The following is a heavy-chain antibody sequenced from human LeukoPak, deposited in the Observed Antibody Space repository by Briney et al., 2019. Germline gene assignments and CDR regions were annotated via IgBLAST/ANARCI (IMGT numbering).Heavy chain of an antibody. CDR3: AKGGGYSFGYYFDY. D-gene: IGHD5-18*01. V-gene: IGHV3-23*01. Sequence: GGSLRLSCAASGFTFSSYSMNWVRQAPGKGLEWVSTIGVGGGSTYYADSVKGRFTISRDNSRNTLYLQMNSLRAEDTAVYYCAKGGGYSFGYYFDYWGQGTLVTVSS. CDR2: IGVGGGST. J-gene: IGHJ4*02. CDR1: GFTFSSYS.